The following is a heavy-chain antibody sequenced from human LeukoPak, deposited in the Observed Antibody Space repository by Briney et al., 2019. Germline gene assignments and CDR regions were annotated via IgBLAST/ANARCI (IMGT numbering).Heavy chain of an antibody. CDR1: GGSISSGDYY. D-gene: IGHD3-22*01. J-gene: IGHJ4*02. Sequence: SSETLSLTCTVSGGSISSGDYYWSWIRQPPGKGLEWIGYIYYSGGTYYNPSLKSRVTISVDTSKNQFSLKLSSVTAADTAVYYCARGGGNYYDSSGSFRFDYWGQGTLVTVSS. CDR3: ARGGGNYYDSSGSFRFDY. V-gene: IGHV4-30-4*01. CDR2: IYYSGGT.